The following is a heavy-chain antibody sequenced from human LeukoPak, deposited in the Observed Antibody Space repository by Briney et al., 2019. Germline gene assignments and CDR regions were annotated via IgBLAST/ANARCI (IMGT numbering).Heavy chain of an antibody. CDR3: AKDGAWLRFDD. Sequence: GGSLRLSCAASGFTFSNYEMNWVRQAPGKGLEWVSGISPGGGPTYYADSVKGRFTISRDDSKNTLYLQMNNLRAEDTAVYYCAKDGAWLRFDDWGQGILVTVSS. V-gene: IGHV3-23*01. D-gene: IGHD5-12*01. J-gene: IGHJ4*02. CDR1: GFTFSNYE. CDR2: ISPGGGPT.